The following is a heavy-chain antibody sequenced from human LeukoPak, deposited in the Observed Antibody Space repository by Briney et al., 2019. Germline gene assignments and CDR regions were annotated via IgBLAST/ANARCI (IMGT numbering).Heavy chain of an antibody. V-gene: IGHV3-66*01. CDR3: ARDLGAVGASPFDY. Sequence: GGSLRLSCAVSGFTVSSNYMSWVRQAPGKGLEWVSIIYSGGSTYYADSVKGRFTISRDNSKNTLYLQMNSLRPEDTAVYHCARDLGAVGASPFDYWGQGTLVTVSS. D-gene: IGHD1-26*01. CDR2: IYSGGST. CDR1: GFTVSSNY. J-gene: IGHJ4*02.